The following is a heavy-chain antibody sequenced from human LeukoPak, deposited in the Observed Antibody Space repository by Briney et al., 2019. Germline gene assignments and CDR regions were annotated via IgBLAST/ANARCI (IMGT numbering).Heavy chain of an antibody. CDR2: ISSSSSTI. J-gene: IGHJ4*02. Sequence: GGSLRLSCAASGFTFSSYSMNWVRQAPGKGLEWVSYISSSSSTIYYADSVKGRFTISRDNAKNSLYLQMNSLRAEDTAVYYCAKDREEGGYYYDYWGQGTLVTVSS. V-gene: IGHV3-48*04. D-gene: IGHD3-22*01. CDR1: GFTFSSYS. CDR3: AKDREEGGYYYDY.